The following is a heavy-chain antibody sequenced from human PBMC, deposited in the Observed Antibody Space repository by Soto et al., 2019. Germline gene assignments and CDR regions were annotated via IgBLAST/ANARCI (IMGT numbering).Heavy chain of an antibody. CDR1: GGTFSTYA. CDR2: IIPMFGTA. CDR3: ASGIQLWLRRINNGYSG. V-gene: IGHV1-69*12. Sequence: QVQLVQSGAEVKKPESSVKVSCKAPGGTFSTYAISWVRQAPGQGLEWMGGIIPMFGTANYAQRFQDRVTITAAESTNTVYMELSILTSEDTAVYFCASGIQLWLRRINNGYSGWGQGTLVTVSS. D-gene: IGHD5-18*01. J-gene: IGHJ4*02.